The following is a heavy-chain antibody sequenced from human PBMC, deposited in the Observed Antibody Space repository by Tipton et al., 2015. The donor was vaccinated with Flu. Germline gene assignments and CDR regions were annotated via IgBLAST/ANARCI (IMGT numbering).Heavy chain of an antibody. J-gene: IGHJ6*02. D-gene: IGHD3-3*01. CDR2: IYTSGST. Sequence: LRLSCTVSGGSISSYYWSWIRQPAGKGLEWIGRIYTSGSTNYNPSLKSRVTMSVDTSKNQFSLKLSSVTAADTAVYYCARDGDDVFWSGYRQADYYGMDVWGQGTTVTVSS. CDR3: ARDGDDVFWSGYRQADYYGMDV. CDR1: GGSISSYY. V-gene: IGHV4-4*07.